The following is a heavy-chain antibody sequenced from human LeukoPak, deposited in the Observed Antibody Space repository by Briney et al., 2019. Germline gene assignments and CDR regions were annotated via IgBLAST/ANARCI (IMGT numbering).Heavy chain of an antibody. CDR3: ARGGGNLKLDY. CDR1: GYTFTDYY. Sequence: ASVKVSCKASGYTFTDYYIHWVRQAPGQDLEWMGWINPNNGGTNYAQNFQGRVTMTRDTSISTGYMELSRLTSDDTAVYYCARGGGNLKLDYWGQGTLVTVSS. J-gene: IGHJ4*02. D-gene: IGHD1-14*01. V-gene: IGHV1-2*02. CDR2: INPNNGGT.